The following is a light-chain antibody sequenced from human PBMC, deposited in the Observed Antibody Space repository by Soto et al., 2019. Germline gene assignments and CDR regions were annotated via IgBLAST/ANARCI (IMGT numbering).Light chain of an antibody. CDR1: QDISNF. CDR3: QQYDKQPVT. CDR2: DVS. V-gene: IGKV1-33*01. Sequence: DIQITQSPCSLSASVGDRDSITCQASQDISNFLNWYHQTPGKAARLLIYDVSSLQPGDASRFSGSGSGTDFSLTINSLQPEDIGTFYCQQYDKQPVTFGGGTKVDIK. J-gene: IGKJ4*01.